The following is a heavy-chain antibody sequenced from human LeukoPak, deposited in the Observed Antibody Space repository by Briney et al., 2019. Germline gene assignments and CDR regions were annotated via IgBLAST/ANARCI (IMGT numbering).Heavy chain of an antibody. CDR3: ASPYYYASGSFDV. V-gene: IGHV3-30*03. D-gene: IGHD3-10*01. CDR1: GFTFSSYG. J-gene: IGHJ4*02. Sequence: GGSLRLSCAASGFTFSSYGMHWVRQAPGKGLEWVAVISYDGSNKYYADSVKGRFTISRDNSKNTLYLQMNSLRAEDTAVYYCASPYYYASGSFDVWGQGTLVTVSS. CDR2: ISYDGSNK.